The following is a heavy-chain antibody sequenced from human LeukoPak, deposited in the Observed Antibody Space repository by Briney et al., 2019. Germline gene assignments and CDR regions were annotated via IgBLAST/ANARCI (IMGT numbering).Heavy chain of an antibody. CDR1: GFTFNTYA. CDR2: ISGSGVTT. J-gene: IGHJ5*01. Sequence: GGSLRLSCAASGFTFNTYAMSWVRQAPGKGLEWVSAISGSGVTTYSADSVKGRFTPSRDNSKNTLYLQMNPLRAEDTAIYYCAKDSSRTRSTYNWFDSWGQGVLVTVS. V-gene: IGHV3-23*01. D-gene: IGHD1-7*01. CDR3: AKDSSRTRSTYNWFDS.